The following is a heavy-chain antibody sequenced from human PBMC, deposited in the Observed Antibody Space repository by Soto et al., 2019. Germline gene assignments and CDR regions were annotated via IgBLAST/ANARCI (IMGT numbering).Heavy chain of an antibody. CDR2: ISSSSSYI. CDR3: ARDAIFGATTYYFDY. D-gene: IGHD3-3*01. J-gene: IGHJ4*02. Sequence: GGSLRLSCAASGFTFSSYSMNWVRQAPGKGLEWVSSISSSSSYIYYADSVKGRFTISRDNAKNSLYLQMNSLRAEDTAVYYCARDAIFGATTYYFDYWGQGTLVTVSS. V-gene: IGHV3-21*01. CDR1: GFTFSSYS.